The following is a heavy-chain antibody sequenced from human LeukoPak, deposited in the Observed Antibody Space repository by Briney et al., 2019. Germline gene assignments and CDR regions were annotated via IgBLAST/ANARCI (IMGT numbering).Heavy chain of an antibody. J-gene: IGHJ1*01. Sequence: GGSLRLSCAASGFTVSSNYMSWVRQAPGKGLEWVSVIYSGGSTYYADSVKGRFTISRDNSKNTLYLQMNSLRAEDTAVYYCAVDIVVVVAANAEYFQHWGQGTLVTVSS. CDR1: GFTVSSNY. D-gene: IGHD2-15*01. CDR3: AVDIVVVVAANAEYFQH. V-gene: IGHV3-53*01. CDR2: IYSGGST.